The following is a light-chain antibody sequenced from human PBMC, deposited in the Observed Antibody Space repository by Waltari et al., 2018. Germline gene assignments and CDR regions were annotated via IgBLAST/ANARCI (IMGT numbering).Light chain of an antibody. CDR3: QQRATRPPLT. J-gene: IGKJ4*01. Sequence: EVVLTQSPATLSLSPGERATLSCRASQSVYTFLAWYQQKPGQAPRLLIYHASKRAAGVPARFSGSGSGTDFTLTINRLEPEDFAVYYCQQRATRPPLTFGGGTKVEI. V-gene: IGKV3-11*01. CDR2: HAS. CDR1: QSVYTF.